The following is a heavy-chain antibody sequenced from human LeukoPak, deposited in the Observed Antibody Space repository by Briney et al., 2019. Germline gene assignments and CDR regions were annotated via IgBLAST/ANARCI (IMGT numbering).Heavy chain of an antibody. D-gene: IGHD3-16*02. CDR3: ASIVRSFDY. Sequence: SETLSLTCAVYGGSFSGYYWSWIRQPPGKGLEWIGEINHSGSTNYNPSLKSRVTISVDTSKNQFSLKLSSVTAADTAVYYCASIVRSFDYWGQGTLVTVSS. J-gene: IGHJ4*02. CDR1: GGSFSGYY. CDR2: INHSGST. V-gene: IGHV4-34*01.